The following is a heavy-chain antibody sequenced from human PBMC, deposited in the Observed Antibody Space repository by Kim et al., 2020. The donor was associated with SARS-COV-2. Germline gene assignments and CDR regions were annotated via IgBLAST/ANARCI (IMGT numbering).Heavy chain of an antibody. J-gene: IGHJ4*02. CDR3: LKGGWAWLWDS. CDR1: GFTFTGHA. V-gene: IGHV3-23*01. Sequence: GGSLRLSCTTSGFTFTGHAMSWVRQAPGKGLEWVSSIDGSDGTTYYVDSVKGRFSISRDDSKNTLYCQITALRADATAAYYCLKGGWAWLWDSWGQGTLV. CDR2: IDGSDGTT. D-gene: IGHD1-26*01.